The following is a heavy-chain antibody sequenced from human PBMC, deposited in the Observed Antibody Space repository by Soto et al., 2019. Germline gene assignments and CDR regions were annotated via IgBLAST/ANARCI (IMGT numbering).Heavy chain of an antibody. CDR2: IKQDGSEK. V-gene: IGHV3-7*01. Sequence: EVQLVECGGGLVQPGGSLRLSCAASGFTFSSYWMSWVRQAPGKGLEWVANIKQDGSEKYYVDSVKGRFTISRDNAKNSLYLQMNSLRAEDTAVYYCARDRSGYSSSWYSDYWGQGTLVTVSS. J-gene: IGHJ4*02. CDR1: GFTFSSYW. CDR3: ARDRSGYSSSWYSDY. D-gene: IGHD6-13*01.